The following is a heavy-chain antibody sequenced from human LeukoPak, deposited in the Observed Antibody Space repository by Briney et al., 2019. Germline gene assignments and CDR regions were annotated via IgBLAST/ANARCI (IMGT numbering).Heavy chain of an antibody. V-gene: IGHV3-23*01. J-gene: IGHJ1*01. D-gene: IGHD1-1*01. CDR2: ISGSTGST. CDR1: GFTFSNYA. CDR3: ARDRLDGKRHH. Sequence: GGSLRLPCAAAGFTFSNYAMNWVRQAPGNWLEWVSLISGSTGSTYYADSVKGRVTISRDNAKNSLYLQMNSLRAEDTAVYYCARDRLDGKRHHWGQGTLVTVSS.